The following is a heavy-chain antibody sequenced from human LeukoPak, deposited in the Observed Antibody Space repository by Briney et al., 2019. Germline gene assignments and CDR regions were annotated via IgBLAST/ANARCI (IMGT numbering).Heavy chain of an antibody. J-gene: IGHJ4*02. CDR3: AKAVAGYSSSSVRSDY. V-gene: IGHV3-23*01. Sequence: PGGSLRLSCAASGFTFSSYAMSWVRQAPGKGLEWVSAISGSGGSTYYADSVKGRFTISRDNSKNTLYLQMNSLRAEDTAVYYCAKAVAGYSSSSVRSDYWGQGTLVTVSS. CDR2: ISGSGGST. D-gene: IGHD6-6*01. CDR1: GFTFSSYA.